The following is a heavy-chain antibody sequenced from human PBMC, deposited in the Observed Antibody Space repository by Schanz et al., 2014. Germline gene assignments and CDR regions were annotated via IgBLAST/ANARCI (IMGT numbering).Heavy chain of an antibody. J-gene: IGHJ4*02. D-gene: IGHD2-2*01. CDR1: GYTFTSYY. CDR3: ARGGFLDSTSFDS. V-gene: IGHV1-46*03. CDR2: INPSRGTT. Sequence: QVQLVQSGAEVKKPGASVKVSCKASGYTFTSYYIHWVRQAPGQGIEWMGKINPSRGTTRIAQNFQGRLAVTRDTSTSTVKMELSSLMSEDTAVYYCARGGFLDSTSFDSWGQGTLVNVS.